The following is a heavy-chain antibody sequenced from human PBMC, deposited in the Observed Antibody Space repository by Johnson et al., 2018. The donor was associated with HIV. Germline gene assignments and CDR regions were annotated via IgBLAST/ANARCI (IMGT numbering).Heavy chain of an antibody. CDR1: GFTFSSYA. CDR2: INWNGGGT. J-gene: IGHJ3*02. CDR3: ARDVGSSVGSAFDI. D-gene: IGHD6-6*01. V-gene: IGHV3-20*04. Sequence: VHLVESGGGVVQPGRSLRLSCAASGFTFSSYAMHWVRQAPGKGLEWVSGINWNGGGTGYIDSVKGRFIISRDNAKNSMFLQMNSLRAEDTALYYCARDVGSSVGSAFDIWGQGTMVTVSS.